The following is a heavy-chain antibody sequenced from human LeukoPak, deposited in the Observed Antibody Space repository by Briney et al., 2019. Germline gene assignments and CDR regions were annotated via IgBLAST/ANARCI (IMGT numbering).Heavy chain of an antibody. CDR1: GFTFSSYA. CDR3: ARGPAVAGIFDY. V-gene: IGHV3-21*01. J-gene: IGHJ4*02. CDR2: ISSSSSYI. D-gene: IGHD6-19*01. Sequence: PGGSLRLSCAASGFTFSSYAMSWVRQAPGKGLEWVSSISSSSSYIYYADSVKGRFTISRDNAKNSLYLQMNSLRAEDTAVYYCARGPAVAGIFDYWGQGTLVTVSS.